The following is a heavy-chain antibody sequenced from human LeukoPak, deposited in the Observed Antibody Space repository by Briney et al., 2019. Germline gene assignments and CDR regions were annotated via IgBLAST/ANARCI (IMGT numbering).Heavy chain of an antibody. CDR3: AQSLGSGNWIGNWFDP. V-gene: IGHV4-39*01. D-gene: IGHD1-1*01. CDR1: GGTISSSSHY. Sequence: PSETLYLTCTASGGTISSSSHYWGWIRQPPGEGLEWTGTIYYTGRTYYNPSLESRLTISVDTSKNQFSLKLTSVSAAYPAIYRCAQSLGSGNWIGNWFDPWGQGTLVTVSS. J-gene: IGHJ5*02. CDR2: IYYTGRT.